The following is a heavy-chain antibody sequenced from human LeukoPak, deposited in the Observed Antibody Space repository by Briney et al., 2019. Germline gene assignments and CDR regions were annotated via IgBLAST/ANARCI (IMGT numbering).Heavy chain of an antibody. D-gene: IGHD3-3*01. CDR1: GFTFSDNA. CDR2: ISGRGDTT. Sequence: GGSLRLSCAASGFTFSDNAMSWGRQAPGKGLEWVSAISGRGDTTYYADSVKGRFTISRDNSKNTLYLQMNSLRADDTAIYYCAKVMGITIFGAFHHWGQGTLVTVSS. J-gene: IGHJ1*01. V-gene: IGHV3-23*01. CDR3: AKVMGITIFGAFHH.